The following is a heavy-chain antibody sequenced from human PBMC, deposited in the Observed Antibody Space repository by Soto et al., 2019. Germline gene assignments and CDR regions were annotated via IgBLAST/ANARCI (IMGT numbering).Heavy chain of an antibody. Sequence: GVSLRLSCAASGFTFSIHEMNWVRQAPGKGLEWVSYISSIGVATYYADSVKGRFTISRDNAKNSLYLQMNSLRAEDTAVYYCAREGRVGGIDYWCQGTPVTVSA. D-gene: IGHD6-19*01. CDR1: GFTFSIHE. J-gene: IGHJ4*02. CDR3: AREGRVGGIDY. V-gene: IGHV3-48*03. CDR2: ISSIGVAT.